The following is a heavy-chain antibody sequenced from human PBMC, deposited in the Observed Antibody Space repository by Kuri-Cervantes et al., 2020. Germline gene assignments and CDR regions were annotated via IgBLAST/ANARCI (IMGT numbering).Heavy chain of an antibody. Sequence: ASVKVSCKASGYTFTRYYMHWVRQAPGQGLEWMGIINPNSGGTNYAQKFLGRVTMTRDTSISTAYMELSRLRSDDTAVYYCARVRWELLDRDGTGPYYFDYWGQGTLVTVSS. CDR1: GYTFTRYY. D-gene: IGHD1-26*01. V-gene: IGHV1-2*02. CDR2: INPNSGGT. J-gene: IGHJ4*02. CDR3: ARVRWELLDRDGTGPYYFDY.